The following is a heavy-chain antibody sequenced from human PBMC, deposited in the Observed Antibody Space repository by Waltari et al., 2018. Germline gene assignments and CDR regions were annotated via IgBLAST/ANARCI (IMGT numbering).Heavy chain of an antibody. CDR1: GNSVSGNYW. Sequence: QVQLQASGQGLVKPSGTLSLTCPVSGNSVSGNYWWSWVRQSPEKGMEWIGQVHHSGKTHYNPSIQSRVTISVDGPKNHFSLTLTSVTAADTAVYYCAGDRAIGLFFDYWGRGTLFTVSS. D-gene: IGHD2-2*01. CDR3: AGDRAIGLFFDY. J-gene: IGHJ4*02. CDR2: VHHSGKT. V-gene: IGHV4-4*02.